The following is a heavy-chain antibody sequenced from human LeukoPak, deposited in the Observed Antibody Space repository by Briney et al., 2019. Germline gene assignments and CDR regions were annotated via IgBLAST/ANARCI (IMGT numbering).Heavy chain of an antibody. CDR1: GFTFSSYA. D-gene: IGHD3-16*02. J-gene: IGHJ4*02. CDR2: ISGSGGST. CDR3: AKCHDYVWGSYRYPFDY. Sequence: GGSLRLSCAASGFTFSSYAMSWVRQAPGKGLEWVSGISGSGGSTYYADSVKGRFIISRDNSKNTLYLQMNSLRAEDTAVYYCAKCHDYVWGSYRYPFDYWGQGTLVTVSS. V-gene: IGHV3-23*01.